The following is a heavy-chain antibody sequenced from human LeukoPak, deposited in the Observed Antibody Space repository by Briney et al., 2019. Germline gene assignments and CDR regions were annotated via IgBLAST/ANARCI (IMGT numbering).Heavy chain of an antibody. CDR3: ATRDRWLQFPLDY. J-gene: IGHJ4*02. V-gene: IGHV1-69*05. CDR2: IIPIFGTA. D-gene: IGHD5-24*01. Sequence: RASVKVSCKASGGTFSSYAISWVRQAPGQGVEWMGGIIPIFGTANYAQKFQGRVTITTDESTSTAYMELSSLRSEGTAVYYCATRDRWLQFPLDYWGQGTLVSVSS. CDR1: GGTFSSYA.